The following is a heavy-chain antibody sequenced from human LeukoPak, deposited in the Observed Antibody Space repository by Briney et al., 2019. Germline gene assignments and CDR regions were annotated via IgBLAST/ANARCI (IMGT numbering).Heavy chain of an antibody. CDR1: GYSFTTYW. Sequence: GESLKISCQGSGYSFTTYWIHWVRQMPGKGLEWMGGIDPSDSYTNYSPSFQGHVTMSVDKPISTAYLQWSSLKASDTAMYYCARLRYYDSSGSLDYWGQGTLVTVSS. CDR3: ARLRYYDSSGSLDY. CDR2: IDPSDSYT. J-gene: IGHJ4*02. D-gene: IGHD3-22*01. V-gene: IGHV5-10-1*01.